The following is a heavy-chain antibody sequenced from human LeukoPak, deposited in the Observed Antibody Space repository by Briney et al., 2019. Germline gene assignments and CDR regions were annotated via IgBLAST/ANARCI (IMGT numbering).Heavy chain of an antibody. J-gene: IGHJ4*02. V-gene: IGHV1-69*13. Sequence: GPSVKVSCKAYGGTSSSYAISWVRQPHGQGLKWMGGIIPIFGPANYAQKFQGRVTITADESTSTAYMELSSLRSEDTAVYYCANGNWNEGFDYWGQGTLVTVSS. CDR3: ANGNWNEGFDY. CDR2: IIPIFGPA. CDR1: GGTSSSYA. D-gene: IGHD1-1*01.